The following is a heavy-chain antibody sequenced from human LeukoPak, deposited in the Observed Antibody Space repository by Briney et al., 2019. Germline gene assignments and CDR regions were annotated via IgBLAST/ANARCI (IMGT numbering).Heavy chain of an antibody. V-gene: IGHV3-53*01. J-gene: IGHJ4*02. CDR3: ARTRITMIVGLASRFDY. CDR2: IYSGGST. Sequence: GGSLRLSCAASGFTVSNNYMSWVRQAPGKGLEWVSVIYSGGSTYYADSVKGRFTISRDNAKNSLYLQMNSLRAEDTAVYYCARTRITMIVGLASRFDYWGQGSLVTVSS. CDR1: GFTVSNNY. D-gene: IGHD3-22*01.